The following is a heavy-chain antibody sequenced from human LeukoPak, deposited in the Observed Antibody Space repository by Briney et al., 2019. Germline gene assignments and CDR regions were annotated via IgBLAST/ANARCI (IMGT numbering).Heavy chain of an antibody. CDR1: GFTFNSYG. V-gene: IGHV3-33*01. D-gene: IGHD3-10*01. Sequence: GGSLRLSCAASGFTFNSYGMHWVRQAPGKGLEWVAVIWYDGSNKYYADSVKGRFTISRDNSKSTLYLQMNSLRAEDTALYYCARGSGNYYTRFDYWGQGTLVTVSS. J-gene: IGHJ4*02. CDR2: IWYDGSNK. CDR3: ARGSGNYYTRFDY.